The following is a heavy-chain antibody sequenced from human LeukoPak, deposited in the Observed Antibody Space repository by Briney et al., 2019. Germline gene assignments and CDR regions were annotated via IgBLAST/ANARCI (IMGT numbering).Heavy chain of an antibody. V-gene: IGHV4-59*08. CDR1: GGSINGHW. Sequence: SKTLSPTSTVPGGSINGHWWSWIRQPPGKKLDWIGYIFSGATNYNPSLKSRVSISVDTSKNQFSLNLTSVTAADTAVYYCAGLHFAAAEEFDPWGQGTLVTVSS. CDR2: IFSGAT. D-gene: IGHD6-13*01. CDR3: AGLHFAAAEEFDP. J-gene: IGHJ5*02.